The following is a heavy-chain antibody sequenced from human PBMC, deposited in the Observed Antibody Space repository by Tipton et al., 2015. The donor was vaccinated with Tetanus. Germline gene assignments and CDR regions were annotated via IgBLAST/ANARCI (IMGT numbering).Heavy chain of an antibody. CDR1: GFTFDVYA. D-gene: IGHD1-14*01. CDR2: ISWNTTRR. J-gene: IGHJ6*02. Sequence: SLRLSCISSGFTFDVYAMHWVRQAPGKGLEWVSSISWNTTRRDYADSVKGRFTISRDNAKNALYLQMSSLRPEDTALYYCAKGGGMETSIYSSYDMDVWGQGTTVTVAS. V-gene: IGHV3-9*01. CDR3: AKGGGMETSIYSSYDMDV.